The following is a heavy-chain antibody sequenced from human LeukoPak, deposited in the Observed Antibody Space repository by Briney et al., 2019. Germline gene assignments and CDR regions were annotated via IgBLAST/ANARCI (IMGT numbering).Heavy chain of an antibody. J-gene: IGHJ6*03. Sequence: SETLSLTCAVYGGSFSGYYWSWIRQPPGKGLEWIGEINHSGSTNYNPSLKSRVTISVDTSKNQFSLKLSSVTAADTAVYYCARGRKRITIFGVVIDTRDYYYCMDVWGKGTTVTVSS. V-gene: IGHV4-34*01. CDR1: GGSFSGYY. CDR3: ARGRKRITIFGVVIDTRDYYYCMDV. D-gene: IGHD3-3*01. CDR2: INHSGST.